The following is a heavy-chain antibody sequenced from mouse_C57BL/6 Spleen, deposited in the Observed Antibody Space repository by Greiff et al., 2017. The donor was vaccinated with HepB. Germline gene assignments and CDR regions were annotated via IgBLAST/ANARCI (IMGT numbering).Heavy chain of an antibody. J-gene: IGHJ3*01. CDR1: GYSFTGYF. CDR2: INPYNGDT. Sequence: VQLQQSGPELVKPGDSVKISCKASGYSFTGYFINWVMQSHGKSLEWIGRINPYNGDTFYNQKFKGKATLTVDKSSSTAHMELRSLTSEDSAVYYCARPAYYSNYLAYWGQGTLVTVSA. CDR3: ARPAYYSNYLAY. D-gene: IGHD2-5*01. V-gene: IGHV1-20*01.